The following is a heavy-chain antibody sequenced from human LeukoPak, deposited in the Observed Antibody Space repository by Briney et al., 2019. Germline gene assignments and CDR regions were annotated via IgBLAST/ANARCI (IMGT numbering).Heavy chain of an antibody. CDR1: GYSISSGYY. J-gene: IGHJ4*02. V-gene: IGHV4-38-2*02. CDR2: IYHSGST. Sequence: PSETLSLTCAVPGYSISSGYYWGWIRQPPGKGLEWIGSIYHSGSTYYNPSLKSRVTISVDTSKNQFSLKLSSVTAADTAVYYCARDEWDLDYWGQGTLVTVSS. D-gene: IGHD1-26*01. CDR3: ARDEWDLDY.